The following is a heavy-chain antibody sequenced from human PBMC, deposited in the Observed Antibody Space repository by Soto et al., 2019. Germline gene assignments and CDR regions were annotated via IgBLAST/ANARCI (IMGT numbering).Heavy chain of an antibody. Sequence: GAAVKVSWKASGGSFSSYAISWGRQAPGQGLEWMGGIIPIFGTANYAQKFQGRVTITADESTSTAYMELSSLRSEDTAVYYCARSLSWEDAFDISGQGTMVTVSS. V-gene: IGHV1-69*13. J-gene: IGHJ3*02. CDR2: IIPIFGTA. CDR1: GGSFSSYA. D-gene: IGHD1-26*01. CDR3: ARSLSWEDAFDI.